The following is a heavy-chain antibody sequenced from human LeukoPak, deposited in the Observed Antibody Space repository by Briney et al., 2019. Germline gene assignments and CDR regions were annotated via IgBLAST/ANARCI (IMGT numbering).Heavy chain of an antibody. D-gene: IGHD5-12*01. CDR2: ISGNGDNT. Sequence: GGSLRLSCAASGFTFGSYGMNWVRQAPGKGLEWVSLISGNGDNTYYADSVKGRFTISRDISKNTLFLQMNRLRAEDTALYYCATNGGGDSGYGNFDYWGQGTLVTVSS. CDR1: GFTFGSYG. J-gene: IGHJ4*02. CDR3: ATNGGGDSGYGNFDY. V-gene: IGHV3-23*01.